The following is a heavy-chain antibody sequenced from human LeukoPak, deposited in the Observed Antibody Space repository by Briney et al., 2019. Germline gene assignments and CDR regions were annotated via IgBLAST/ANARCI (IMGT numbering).Heavy chain of an antibody. CDR1: GFTFSSYS. CDR2: ISSSSSYI. D-gene: IGHD6-19*01. V-gene: IGHV3-21*01. CDR3: ASTPGIAVAVDY. Sequence: GGSLRLSCAASGFTFSSYSMNWVRQAPGKGLKWVSSISSSSSYIYYADSVKGRFTISRDNAKNSLYLQMNSLRAEDTAVYYCASTPGIAVAVDYWGQGTLVTVSS. J-gene: IGHJ4*02.